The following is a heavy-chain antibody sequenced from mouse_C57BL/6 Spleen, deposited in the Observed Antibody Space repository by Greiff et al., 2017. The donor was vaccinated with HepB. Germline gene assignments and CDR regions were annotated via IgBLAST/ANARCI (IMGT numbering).Heavy chain of an antibody. Sequence: EVQLVESGGGLVKPGGSLKLSCAASGFTFSSYAMSWVRQTPEKRLEWVATISDGGSYTYYPDNVKGRFTISRDNAKNNLYLQMSHLKSEDTAMYYCAREESYGSSYELVSFAYWGQGTLVTVSA. CDR1: GFTFSSYA. J-gene: IGHJ3*01. D-gene: IGHD1-1*01. CDR2: ISDGGSYT. V-gene: IGHV5-4*01. CDR3: AREESYGSSYELVSFAY.